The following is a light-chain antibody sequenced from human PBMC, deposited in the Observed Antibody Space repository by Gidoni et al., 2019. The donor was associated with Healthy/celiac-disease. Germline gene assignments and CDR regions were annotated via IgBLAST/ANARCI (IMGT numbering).Light chain of an antibody. CDR2: AAS. V-gene: IGKV1-39*01. CDR1: QSISSY. J-gene: IGKJ1*01. CDR3: QQSYSTPRT. Sequence: DIQMTQSPSSLSESVGDRVTITCRASQSISSYLNWYQQKPGKAPKLLSYAASSLQSGVPSRFSGSGSGTDFTLTISSLQPEDFATYYCQQSYSTPRTFGQGTKVEIK.